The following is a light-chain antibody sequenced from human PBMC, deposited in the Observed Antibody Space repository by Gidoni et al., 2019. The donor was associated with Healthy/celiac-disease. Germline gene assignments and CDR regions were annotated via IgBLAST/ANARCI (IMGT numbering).Light chain of an antibody. CDR2: AAS. V-gene: IGKV1-39*01. CDR1: QSISSY. Sequence: KMTQPPSSLSASVGDRVTITCRASQSISSYLNWYQQKPGKAPKLLIYAASSLQSGVPSRFSGSGSGTDFTLTISSLQPEDFATYYCQQSYSTPWTFGGGTKVEIK. CDR3: QQSYSTPWT. J-gene: IGKJ1*01.